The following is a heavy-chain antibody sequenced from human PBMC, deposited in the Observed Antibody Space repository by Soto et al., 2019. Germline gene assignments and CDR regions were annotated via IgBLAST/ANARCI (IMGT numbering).Heavy chain of an antibody. CDR2: ISYDGSNK. D-gene: IGHD4-17*01. Sequence: GGSLRLSCAASGFTFSSYGMHWVRQAPGKGLEWVAVISYDGSNKYYADSVKGRFTISRDNSKNTLYLQMNSLRAEDTAVYYCAKDYDYGDYVPSPPDYWGQGTLVTVSS. V-gene: IGHV3-30*18. CDR1: GFTFSSYG. J-gene: IGHJ4*02. CDR3: AKDYDYGDYVPSPPDY.